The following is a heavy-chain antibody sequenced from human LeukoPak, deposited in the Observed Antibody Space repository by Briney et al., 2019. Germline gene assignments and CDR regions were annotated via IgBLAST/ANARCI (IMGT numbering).Heavy chain of an antibody. Sequence: GGSLRLSCAASGFTFSSHAMHWVRQAPGKGLEWVSAISGSAGSTYYADSVKGRFTISRDNSKNTLYLQMNSLRAEDTAVYYCAKSAHPHNYYMDVWGKGTTVTVSS. CDR2: ISGSAGST. CDR3: AKSAHPHNYYMDV. CDR1: GFTFSSHA. V-gene: IGHV3-23*01. J-gene: IGHJ6*03.